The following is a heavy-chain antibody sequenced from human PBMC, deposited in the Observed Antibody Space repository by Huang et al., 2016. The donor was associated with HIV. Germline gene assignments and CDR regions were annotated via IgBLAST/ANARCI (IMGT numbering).Heavy chain of an antibody. CDR3: VRDQGRLAVGGIDNWFDP. D-gene: IGHD6-19*01. CDR1: GDSVSSHY. CDR2: VYDSGTT. J-gene: IGHJ5*02. Sequence: QVRLQESGPGLVKPSETLSLSCTVSGDSVSSHYWGWIRHPPGKGLEWIGTVYDSGTTKENPRLKSRSTISVDTSKNGFSLNITSVSAADTAMYFCVRDQGRLAVGGIDNWFDPWGQGALVTVSS. V-gene: IGHV4-59*02.